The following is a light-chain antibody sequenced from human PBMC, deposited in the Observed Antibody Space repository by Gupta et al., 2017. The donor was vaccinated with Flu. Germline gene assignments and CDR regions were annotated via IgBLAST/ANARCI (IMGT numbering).Light chain of an antibody. CDR1: NLAYNY. J-gene: IGLJ3*02. Sequence: SYELTQPLSVSVSPGQTVSIHCSGDNLAYNYTSWYQQRAGQSHVLVLYQDTKRPSGIPGLFPGSNSGNTSTLAISVAHAIDEADYYCQAWDSRTVVFGGGTRLAVL. CDR2: QDT. CDR3: QAWDSRTVV. V-gene: IGLV3-1*01.